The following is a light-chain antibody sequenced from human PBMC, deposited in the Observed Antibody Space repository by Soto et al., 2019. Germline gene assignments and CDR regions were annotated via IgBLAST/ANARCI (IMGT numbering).Light chain of an antibody. CDR2: EVS. CDR1: SSDVGGYNY. J-gene: IGLJ2*01. Sequence: QSVLTQPPSASGSPGQSVTISCTGTSSDVGGYNYVSWYQQHPGKAPKLMIYEVSKRPSGVPDRFSGSKSGNTASLTVSGLQAEDEADYYCSSYAGSLVVFGGGTKLT. V-gene: IGLV2-8*01. CDR3: SSYAGSLVV.